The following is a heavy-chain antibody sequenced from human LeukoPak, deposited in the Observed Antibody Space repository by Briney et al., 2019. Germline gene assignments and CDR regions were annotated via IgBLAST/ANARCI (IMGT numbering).Heavy chain of an antibody. V-gene: IGHV3-30-3*01. J-gene: IGHJ4*02. Sequence: GGSLRLSCAASGFTFRNYVIHWVRQAPGKGLEWVAVTSSDLNVKLYADSVKGRFTISRDNSRSTLNLQMNSLRPEDTAIHYCAREGYYGSGSPPSLYFDYWGQGTLVTVSS. CDR1: GFTFRNYV. D-gene: IGHD3-10*01. CDR3: AREGYYGSGSPPSLYFDY. CDR2: TSSDLNVK.